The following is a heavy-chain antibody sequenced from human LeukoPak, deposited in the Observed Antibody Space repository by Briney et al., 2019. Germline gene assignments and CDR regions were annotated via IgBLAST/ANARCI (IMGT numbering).Heavy chain of an antibody. D-gene: IGHD6-13*01. Sequence: SETLSLTCTVSGGSISSYYWSWIRQPPGKGLEWIGYIYYSGSTNYNPSLESRVTMSVETSKNQLSLKLTSMTAADTAVYYCARGVGSSWLHYYYYYGMDVWGQGTTVTVSS. V-gene: IGHV4-59*12. CDR2: IYYSGST. CDR3: ARGVGSSWLHYYYYYGMDV. CDR1: GGSISSYY. J-gene: IGHJ6*02.